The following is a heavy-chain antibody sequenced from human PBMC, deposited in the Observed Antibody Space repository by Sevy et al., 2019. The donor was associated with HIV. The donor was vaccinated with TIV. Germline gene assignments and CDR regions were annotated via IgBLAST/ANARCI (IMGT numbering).Heavy chain of an antibody. CDR3: ARDVTGCYYVDY. D-gene: IGHD7-27*01. CDR2: INPSDGNT. CDR1: GYTFTDYG. V-gene: IGHV1-18*01. J-gene: IGHJ4*02. Sequence: ASVKVSCKTSGYTFTDYGISWVRQAPGQGLEWMAWINPSDGNTNYAQRLQGRVTMTTDTSTSTAYMELWSLRSDDTAVYYCARDVTGCYYVDYWGQGTLVTVSS.